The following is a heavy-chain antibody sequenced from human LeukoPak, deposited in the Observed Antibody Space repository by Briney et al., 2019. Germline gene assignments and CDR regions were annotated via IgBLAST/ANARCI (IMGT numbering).Heavy chain of an antibody. CDR2: INHSGST. D-gene: IGHD3-10*01. V-gene: IGHV4-34*01. CDR3: ARVRCITMVRGVIIRSCYFDY. CDR1: GGSFSGYY. Sequence: TSETLSLTCAVYGGSFSGYYWSWIRQPPGKGLEWIGEINHSGSTNYNPSLKSRVTISVDTSKSQFSLKLSSVTAADTAVYYCARVRCITMVRGVIIRSCYFDYWGQGTLVTVSS. J-gene: IGHJ4*02.